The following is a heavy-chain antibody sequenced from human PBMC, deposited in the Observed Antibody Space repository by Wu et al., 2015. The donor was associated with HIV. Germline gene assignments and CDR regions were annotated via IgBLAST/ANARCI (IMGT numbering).Heavy chain of an antibody. CDR2: IVVGSGSR. CDR1: GFTFPSSA. Sequence: MQLVQSGPEVKKPGTSVKVSCKASGFTFPSSAVQWVRQARGRRLEWIGWIVVGSGSRNFAQKFQERITITRDMSTSTIYMELTSLRSEDTAVYYCAAATPVGVLQSFDWLLFPSFDIWGLGTMVTVSS. J-gene: IGHJ3*02. D-gene: IGHD3-9*01. CDR3: AAATPVGVLQSFDWLLFPSFDI. V-gene: IGHV1-58*01.